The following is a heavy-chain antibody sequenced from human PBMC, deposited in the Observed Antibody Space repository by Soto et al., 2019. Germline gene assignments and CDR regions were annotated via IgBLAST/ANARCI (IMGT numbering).Heavy chain of an antibody. CDR1: GFTFSSYG. J-gene: IGHJ6*02. CDR3: ARDHLIHYYDSSGYGMDV. D-gene: IGHD3-22*01. Sequence: QVQLVESGGGVVQPGRSLRLSCAASGFTFSSYGMHWVRQAPGKGLEWVAFIWYDGSNKYYADSVKGRFNISRDNSKNTLNLQMNSLRAEDTAVYYCARDHLIHYYDSSGYGMDVWGQGTTVTVSS. V-gene: IGHV3-33*01. CDR2: IWYDGSNK.